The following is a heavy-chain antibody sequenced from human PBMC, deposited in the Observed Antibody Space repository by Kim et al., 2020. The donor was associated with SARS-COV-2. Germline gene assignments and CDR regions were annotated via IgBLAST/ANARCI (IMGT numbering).Heavy chain of an antibody. CDR3: ARGPTSNWYFDL. CDR2: LMYFGAT. Sequence: SETLSLSCTVSGASISSSYWSWLRHTPGKGLEWFGNLMYFGATNYNPSLKSRVTISVDTSKNQFFLRLDSVTAADTAVYYCARGPTSNWYFDLWGRGTLVTVSS. CDR1: GASISSSY. V-gene: IGHV4-59*13. J-gene: IGHJ2*01.